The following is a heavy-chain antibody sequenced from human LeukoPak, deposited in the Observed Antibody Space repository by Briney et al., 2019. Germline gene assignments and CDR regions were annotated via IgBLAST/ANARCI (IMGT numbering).Heavy chain of an antibody. CDR2: IYSGGTT. J-gene: IGHJ4*02. Sequence: PGGSLRLSCAASGFTVSSNYMSWVRQPPGKGLEWVSVIYSGGTTYYADSVKGRFTISRDNSKNTLYLQMNSLRAEDTAMHYCVKEGGLNDILTGYYSVYWGQGTLVTVSS. CDR3: VKEGGLNDILTGYYSVY. CDR1: GFTVSSNY. V-gene: IGHV3-53*01. D-gene: IGHD3-9*01.